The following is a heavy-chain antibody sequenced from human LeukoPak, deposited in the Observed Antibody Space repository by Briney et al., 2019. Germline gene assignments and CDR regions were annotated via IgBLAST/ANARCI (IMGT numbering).Heavy chain of an antibody. CDR1: GFTFSAHW. Sequence: GGSLRLSCAASGFTFSAHWMHWVRQAPGKGLVWVSRINTGGSRTTYADSVQGRFTISRDTAKNTLFLQMNSLRAEDTAVYYCAREAQVGGALQSWGQGTLVTVSS. CDR2: INTGGSRT. J-gene: IGHJ5*02. D-gene: IGHD2-2*01. V-gene: IGHV3-74*01. CDR3: AREAQVGGALQS.